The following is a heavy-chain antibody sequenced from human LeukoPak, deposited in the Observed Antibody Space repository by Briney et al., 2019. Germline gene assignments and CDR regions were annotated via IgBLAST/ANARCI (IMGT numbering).Heavy chain of an antibody. J-gene: IGHJ6*04. CDR2: IYYSGST. D-gene: IGHD5-12*01. Sequence: GSLRLSCAASGFTFSSYWMSWVRQAPGKGLEWIGYIYYSGSTNYNPSLKSRVTISVDTSKNQFSLKLSSVTAADTAVYYCARHAQWLRFNYYGMDVWGKGTTVTVSS. CDR1: GFTFSSYW. CDR3: ARHAQWLRFNYYGMDV. V-gene: IGHV4-59*01.